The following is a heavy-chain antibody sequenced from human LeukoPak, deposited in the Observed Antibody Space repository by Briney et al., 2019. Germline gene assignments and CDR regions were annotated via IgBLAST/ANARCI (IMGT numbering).Heavy chain of an antibody. V-gene: IGHV1-2*02. Sequence: GSVKVSCKASGYIFTGYYVNWVRQAPGQGLEWMGWINPNSGGTNYAQKFQGRVTMTRDTSISTAYMELSRLRSDDTAVYYCARADYDILTSFPPFDYWGQGTLVTVSS. CDR2: INPNSGGT. CDR1: GYIFTGYY. D-gene: IGHD3-9*01. CDR3: ARADYDILTSFPPFDY. J-gene: IGHJ4*02.